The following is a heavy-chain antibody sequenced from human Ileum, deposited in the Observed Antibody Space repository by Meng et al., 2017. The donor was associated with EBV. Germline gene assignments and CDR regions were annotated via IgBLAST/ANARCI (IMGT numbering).Heavy chain of an antibody. J-gene: IGHJ4*02. CDR2: IYWDDDK. D-gene: IGHD3-10*01. V-gene: IGHV2-5*02. CDR1: AFSLNTGGMA. Sequence: QIPCTESGPTLVEPQPTLTVTCTFSAFSLNTGGMAVSWIRQPPGKALEWLALIYWDDDKRYSPSLKTRLTITKDTSKNQVVLTMTNIDPVDTATYYCARRSFAAGSPDYWGQGTLVTVSS. CDR3: ARRSFAAGSPDY.